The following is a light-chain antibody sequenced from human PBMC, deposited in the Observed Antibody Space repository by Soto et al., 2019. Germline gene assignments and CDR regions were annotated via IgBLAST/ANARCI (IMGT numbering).Light chain of an antibody. J-gene: IGLJ1*01. Sequence: QSVLTQPPSVSGAPGQRVTLSCTGSSSNIGAGYDVHWYQQLPGTAPKLLIYANSNRPSGVPDRFSGSKSGTSASLAITVLQAEDEADYYFQSYDSRLSGYVFGTGTKLTVL. V-gene: IGLV1-40*01. CDR1: SSNIGAGYD. CDR2: ANS. CDR3: QSYDSRLSGYV.